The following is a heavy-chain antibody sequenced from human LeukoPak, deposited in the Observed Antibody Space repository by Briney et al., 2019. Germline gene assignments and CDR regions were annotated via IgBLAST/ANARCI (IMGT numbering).Heavy chain of an antibody. D-gene: IGHD5-18*01. Sequence: PGGSLRLSCAASGFTFTNYGMHWARQAPGKGLEWVAFIRFDESDHSYADSVKGRFTISRDNSKNTLYLQMNSLRAEDTAVYYCAKDIRRGYNYGYDQFAYWGQGTLVTVSS. V-gene: IGHV3-30*02. CDR3: AKDIRRGYNYGYDQFAY. CDR1: GFTFTNYG. CDR2: IRFDESDH. J-gene: IGHJ4*02.